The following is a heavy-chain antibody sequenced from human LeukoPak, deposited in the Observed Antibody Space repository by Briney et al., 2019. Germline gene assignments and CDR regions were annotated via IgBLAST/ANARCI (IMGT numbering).Heavy chain of an antibody. V-gene: IGHV3-48*01. CDR1: GFTFSSYS. CDR3: ARRFGLVIDAFDI. CDR2: ISSSSSTI. J-gene: IGHJ3*02. D-gene: IGHD3/OR15-3a*01. Sequence: QPGGSLRLSCAASGFTFSSYSMNWVRQAPGKGLEWVSYISSSSSTIYYADSVKGRFTISRDNAKNSLYLQMNSLRAEDTAVYYCARRFGLVIDAFDIWGQGTMVTVSS.